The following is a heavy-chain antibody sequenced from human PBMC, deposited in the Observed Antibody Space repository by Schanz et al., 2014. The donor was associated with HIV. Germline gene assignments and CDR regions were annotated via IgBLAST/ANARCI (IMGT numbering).Heavy chain of an antibody. CDR3: AKDANYYDTKYRGKGNYYHYYGMDV. CDR2: IWVDGTSK. D-gene: IGHD3-22*01. J-gene: IGHJ6*02. CDR1: GFTFGDYP. V-gene: IGHV3-33*06. Sequence: VQLVESGGGLVKPGRSLRLSCAASGFTFGDYPMSWFRQAPGKGLEWVAVIWVDGTSKFYADSVKGRFTISRDNSKNTLYLQVKSLRAEDTAVYYCAKDANYYDTKYRGKGNYYHYYGMDVWGQGTTVTVSS.